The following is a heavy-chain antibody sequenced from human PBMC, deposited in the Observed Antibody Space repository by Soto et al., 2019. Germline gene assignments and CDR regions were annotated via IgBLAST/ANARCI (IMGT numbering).Heavy chain of an antibody. Sequence: EVQLMDSGGDLVQPGGSLRLSCAASGFTFSHYWMTWVRQAPGKGLEWVANINQDGSVKTYLDSMKGRLTISRDNAQDSLYLQMDSLRAEDTAVYYCGRDPGYGALDYWGQGTLVTVSA. CDR1: GFTFSHYW. V-gene: IGHV3-7*01. D-gene: IGHD4-17*01. CDR3: GRDPGYGALDY. CDR2: INQDGSVK. J-gene: IGHJ4*02.